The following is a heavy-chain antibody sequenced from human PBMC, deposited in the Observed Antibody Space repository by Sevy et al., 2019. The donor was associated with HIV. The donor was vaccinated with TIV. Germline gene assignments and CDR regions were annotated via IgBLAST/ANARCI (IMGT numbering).Heavy chain of an antibody. CDR2: INPTGGHT. CDR1: AYSFTLYY. V-gene: IGHV1-46*01. D-gene: IGHD2-21*02. Sequence: ASVKVSCRASAYSFTLYYMNWVRQAPGQGLEWKGLINPTGGHTSDAQRFQGRLSMTRDTSTTTFYMELSSLTYEDTAVYYCAVSQSCGGDCYYFDSWGQGTLVTVSS. J-gene: IGHJ4*02. CDR3: AVSQSCGGDCYYFDS.